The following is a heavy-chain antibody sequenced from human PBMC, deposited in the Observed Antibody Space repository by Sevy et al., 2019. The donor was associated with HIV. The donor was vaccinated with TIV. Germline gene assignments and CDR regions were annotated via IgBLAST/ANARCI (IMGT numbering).Heavy chain of an antibody. CDR2: IKSKTDGGTT. CDR1: GFTFTNAW. Sequence: GGSLRLSCAASGFTFTNAWMNWVRQAPGKGLQWVGRIKSKTDGGTTDYAAPVKGRFTISRDDSKNTLYLQMNSLKTEDTAVYCCTTGVLGAQEGEHTLDIWGQGTMVTVSS. CDR3: TTGVLGAQEGEHTLDI. D-gene: IGHD3-16*01. J-gene: IGHJ3*02. V-gene: IGHV3-15*01.